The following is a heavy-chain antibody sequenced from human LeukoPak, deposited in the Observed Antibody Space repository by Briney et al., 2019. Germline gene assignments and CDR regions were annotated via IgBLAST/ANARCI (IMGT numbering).Heavy chain of an antibody. CDR2: IYYSGST. Sequence: SETLSLTCTVSGGSISSYYWSWIRQPPGKGLEWIGYIYYSGSTNYNPSLKSRVTISVDTSKNQFSLKLSSVTAADTAVYYCARQYCSGGSCYIDYWGQGTLVTVSS. CDR3: ARQYCSGGSCYIDY. J-gene: IGHJ4*02. D-gene: IGHD2-15*01. V-gene: IGHV4-59*08. CDR1: GGSISSYY.